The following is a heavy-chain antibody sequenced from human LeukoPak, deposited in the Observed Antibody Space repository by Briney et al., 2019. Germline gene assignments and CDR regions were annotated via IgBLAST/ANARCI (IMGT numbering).Heavy chain of an antibody. V-gene: IGHV3-21*01. D-gene: IGHD2-15*01. J-gene: IGHJ5*02. CDR2: ISSSSSYI. CDR1: GFTFSSYS. Sequence: GGSLRLSCAASGFTFSSYSMNWVRQAPGKGLEWVSSISSSSSYIYCADSVKGRFTISRDNAKNSLYLQMNSLRAEDTAVYYCARVSGYCSGGSCYSWFDPWGQGTLVTVSS. CDR3: ARVSGYCSGGSCYSWFDP.